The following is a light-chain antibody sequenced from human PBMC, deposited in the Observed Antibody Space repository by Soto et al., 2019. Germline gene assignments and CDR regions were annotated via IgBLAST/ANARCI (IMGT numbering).Light chain of an antibody. Sequence: DIQMTQSPSSLSASVGDRVTITCRANQAITNYLAWYQQKPGKVPKLLIYGASSLLSGVPSRFSGSGSGKDFTLTISSLQPEDVATYYCQNYNSAPTFGGGTKGQIK. CDR2: GAS. J-gene: IGKJ4*01. CDR1: QAITNY. V-gene: IGKV1-27*01. CDR3: QNYNSAPT.